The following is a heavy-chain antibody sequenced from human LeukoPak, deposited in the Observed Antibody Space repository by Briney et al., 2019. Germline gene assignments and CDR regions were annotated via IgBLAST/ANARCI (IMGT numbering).Heavy chain of an antibody. J-gene: IGHJ6*02. CDR2: IKQDGSEK. CDR1: GFTFSSYW. D-gene: IGHD1-1*01. V-gene: IGHV3-7*01. Sequence: GGSLRLSCAASGFTFSSYWMSWVRQAPGKGLEWVANIKQDGSEKYYADSVKGRFTISRDNSKNTLYLQMNGLRAEDTAVYYCAKTTGKADYYYYGMDVWGQGTTVTVSS. CDR3: AKTTGKADYYYYGMDV.